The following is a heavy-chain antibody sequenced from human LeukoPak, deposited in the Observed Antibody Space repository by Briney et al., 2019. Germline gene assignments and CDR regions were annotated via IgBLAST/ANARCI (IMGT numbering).Heavy chain of an antibody. CDR1: GFTFSSYA. CDR3: ARGFMYYYGSGSLFDY. D-gene: IGHD3-10*01. V-gene: IGHV3-23*01. Sequence: GGSLRLSCAASGFTFSSYAMSWVRQAPGKGLEWVSAISGSGGSTYYADSVKGRFTISRDNSNNTLYLQMNSLRAEDTAVYYCARGFMYYYGSGSLFDYWGQGTLVTVSS. CDR2: ISGSGGST. J-gene: IGHJ4*02.